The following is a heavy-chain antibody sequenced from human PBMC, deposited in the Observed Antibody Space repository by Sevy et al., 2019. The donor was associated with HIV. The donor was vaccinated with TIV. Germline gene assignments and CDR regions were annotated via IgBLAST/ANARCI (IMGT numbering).Heavy chain of an antibody. CDR2: IYFTGNT. J-gene: IGHJ4*02. CDR3: TRDSTTRPRVLDY. CDR1: GGSISSYF. D-gene: IGHD1-1*01. V-gene: IGHV4-59*01. Sequence: SETLSLTCSVSGGSISSYFWTWVRQSPGKGLEWIGHIYFTGNTDYSPSLKSRVTLSLDTSKSQFSLTLKSVTAADTAIHFCTRDSTTRPRVLDYWGQGTLVTVSS.